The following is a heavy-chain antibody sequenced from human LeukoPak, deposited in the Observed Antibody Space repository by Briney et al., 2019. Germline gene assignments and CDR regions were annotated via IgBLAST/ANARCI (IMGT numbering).Heavy chain of an antibody. CDR3: ARGLMVRGENDAFDI. CDR2: ISRSSSYI. V-gene: IGHV3-21*04. J-gene: IGHJ3*02. D-gene: IGHD3-10*01. CDR1: GFTFSIYS. Sequence: GGSLRLSCATSGFTFSIYSMNWVRQAPGKGLEWVSSISRSSSYIYYADSVKGRFTISRDNAKNSLYLQMNSLRAEDTAVYYCARGLMVRGENDAFDIWGQGTMVTVSS.